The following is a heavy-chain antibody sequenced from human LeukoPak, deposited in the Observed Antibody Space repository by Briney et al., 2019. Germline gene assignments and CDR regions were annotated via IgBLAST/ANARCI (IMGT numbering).Heavy chain of an antibody. J-gene: IGHJ4*02. CDR2: ISSNGVNT. D-gene: IGHD3-16*01. V-gene: IGHV3-64D*06. Sequence: GGSLRLSCAASGFTFSSYAMSWVRQAPGKGLEYVSGISSNGVNTYYPDSVKGGFTISRDNSKNTLYLQMSSLRPEDTAVYSCVKGDVYTSSGLDYWGQGTLVSVSS. CDR1: GFTFSSYA. CDR3: VKGDVYTSSGLDY.